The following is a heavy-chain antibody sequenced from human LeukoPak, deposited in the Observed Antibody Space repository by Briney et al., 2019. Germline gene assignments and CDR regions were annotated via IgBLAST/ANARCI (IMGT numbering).Heavy chain of an antibody. J-gene: IGHJ3*02. CDR2: ISRSSSVI. D-gene: IGHD3-10*01. CDR3: ARDYYASGSGAFDI. V-gene: IGHV3-48*02. CDR1: GFTFSSYS. Sequence: GGSLRLSCAASGFTFSSYSMNWVRQAPGKGLEWVSYISRSSSVICYADSVKGRFTISRDNAKNSLYLQMNSLRDEDTAVYYCARDYYASGSGAFDIWGQGTMVTVSS.